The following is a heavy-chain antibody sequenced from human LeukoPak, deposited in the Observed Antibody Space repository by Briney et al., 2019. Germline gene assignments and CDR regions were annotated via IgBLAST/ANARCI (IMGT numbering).Heavy chain of an antibody. CDR2: ISAYNGNT. V-gene: IGHV1-18*01. J-gene: IGHJ3*02. CDR1: GYTFTSYG. CDR3: ARQWFGGSPLDDFDI. D-gene: IGHD3-10*01. Sequence: ASVKVSCKASGYTFTSYGISWVRQPPGQGLEWMGLISAYNGNTNYSQKLQGRVTMTNDTSTSTDYMELSSLRPDDPAVYCCARQWFGGSPLDDFDIWGEGRMVTVSS.